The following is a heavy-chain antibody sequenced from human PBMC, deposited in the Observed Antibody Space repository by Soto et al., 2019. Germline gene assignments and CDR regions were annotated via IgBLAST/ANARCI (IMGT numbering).Heavy chain of an antibody. CDR2: INPNSGGT. CDR1: GYTFTGYY. J-gene: IGHJ6*02. CDR3: ARGGSSPVYYYYYGMDV. Sequence: ASVKVSCKASGYTFTGYYMHWVRQAPGQGLEWMGWINPNSGGTNYAQKFQGWVTMTRDTSISTAYMELSRLRSGDTAVYYCARGGSSPVYYYYYGMDVWGQGTTVTVSS. D-gene: IGHD6-6*01. V-gene: IGHV1-2*04.